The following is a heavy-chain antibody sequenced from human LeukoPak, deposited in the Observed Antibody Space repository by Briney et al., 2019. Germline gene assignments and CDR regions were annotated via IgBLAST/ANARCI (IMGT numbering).Heavy chain of an antibody. CDR2: MSPNSGNT. J-gene: IGHJ3*02. CDR3: ATGPQHYYDSSGKDAFDI. D-gene: IGHD3-22*01. V-gene: IGHV1-8*01. CDR1: GYTFTSYD. Sequence: ASVKVSCKASGYTFTSYDINWVRQATGQGLEWMGWMSPNSGNTGYAQKFQGRVTITRNTSISTAYMELSSLRSEDTAVYYCATGPQHYYDSSGKDAFDIWGQGTMVTVSS.